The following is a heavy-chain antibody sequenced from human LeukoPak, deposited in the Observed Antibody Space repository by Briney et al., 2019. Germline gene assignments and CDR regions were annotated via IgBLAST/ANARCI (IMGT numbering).Heavy chain of an antibody. V-gene: IGHV3-23*01. CDR3: AKASQTSWSSSWLWFLDS. CDR2: ISGSVGST. Sequence: GGSLRLSCAASGFTFSSYGMTWVRQAPGKGLEWVSGISGSVGSTYYADSVKGGFTISRDNSKNTLYLQMNSLRVEDPAVYYCAKASQTSWSSSWLWFLDSWGQGTPVTVSS. CDR1: GFTFSSYG. J-gene: IGHJ4*02. D-gene: IGHD6-13*01.